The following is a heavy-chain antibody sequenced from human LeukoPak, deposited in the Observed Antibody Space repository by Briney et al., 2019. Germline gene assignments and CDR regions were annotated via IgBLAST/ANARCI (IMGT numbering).Heavy chain of an antibody. Sequence: GGSLRLSCAASGFTFSSYAMSWVRQAPGKGLEWVSAISGSGGSTYYADSVKGRFTISRDNSKNTLYLQMNSLRAEDTAVYYCAKDHVVVTATFADYWGQGTLVTVSP. D-gene: IGHD2-21*02. CDR2: ISGSGGST. J-gene: IGHJ4*02. CDR1: GFTFSSYA. CDR3: AKDHVVVTATFADY. V-gene: IGHV3-23*01.